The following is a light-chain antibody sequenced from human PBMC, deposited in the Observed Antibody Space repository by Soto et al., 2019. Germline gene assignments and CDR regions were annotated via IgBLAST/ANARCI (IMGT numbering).Light chain of an antibody. CDR3: STWDRSLSVGV. CDR2: DND. Sequence: QSVLTQPPSVSAAPGQKVTISGSGSSSNIGNNYVFWYQQLPGTAPKLLIYDNDKRPSGIPDRFSGSKSGTSATLGITGLQTGDEADYYCSTWDRSLSVGVFGGGTQLTVL. J-gene: IGLJ2*01. CDR1: SSNIGNNY. V-gene: IGLV1-51*01.